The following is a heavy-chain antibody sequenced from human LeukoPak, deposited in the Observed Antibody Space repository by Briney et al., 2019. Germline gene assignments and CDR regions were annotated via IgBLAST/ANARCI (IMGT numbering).Heavy chain of an antibody. CDR3: AKDQSSTLWFGELLGNDWFDP. D-gene: IGHD3-10*01. V-gene: IGHV3-23*01. Sequence: AGGSLRLSCAASGFTFSSYAMSWFRQAPGKGLEWVSAISGSGGSTYYADSVKGRFTISRDNSKNALYLQMNSLRAEDTAVYYCAKDQSSTLWFGELLGNDWFDPWGQGTLVTVSS. CDR2: ISGSGGST. CDR1: GFTFSSYA. J-gene: IGHJ5*02.